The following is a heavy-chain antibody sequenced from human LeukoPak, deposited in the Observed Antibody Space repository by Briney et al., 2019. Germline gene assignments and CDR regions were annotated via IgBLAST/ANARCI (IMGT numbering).Heavy chain of an antibody. V-gene: IGHV1-24*01. CDR3: ATGSGVDP. J-gene: IGHJ5*02. Sequence: ASVKVSCKASGYTFTGYYMHWVRQAPGKGLEWMGGFDPEDGETIYAQKFQGRVTMTEDTSTDTAYMELSSLRSEDTAVYYCATGSGVDPWGQGTLVTVSS. CDR1: GYTFTGYY. CDR2: FDPEDGET.